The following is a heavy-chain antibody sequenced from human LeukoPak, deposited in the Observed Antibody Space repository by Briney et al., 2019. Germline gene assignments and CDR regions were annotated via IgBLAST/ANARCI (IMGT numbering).Heavy chain of an antibody. CDR1: GGSNSSYY. V-gene: IGHV4-59*01. J-gene: IGHJ3*02. CDR3: ARDKDYFDSGGAFDI. CDR2: IYYSGST. D-gene: IGHD3-22*01. Sequence: SETLSLTCTVSGGSNSSYYWSWIRQPPGKGLEWIGHIYYSGSTNYNPSLKSRVTMSVDTSKNQFSLKLSSVTAADTAVYYCARDKDYFDSGGAFDIWGQGTMVTVSS.